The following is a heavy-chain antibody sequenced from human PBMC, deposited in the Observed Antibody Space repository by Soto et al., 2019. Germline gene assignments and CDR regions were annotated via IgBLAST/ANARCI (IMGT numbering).Heavy chain of an antibody. CDR2: ISYDGSNK. CDR3: ARELRGGWFDP. Sequence: QVQLVESGGGVVQPGRSLRLSCAASGFTFSSYAMHWVRQAPGKGLEWVAVISYDGSNKYYADSVKGRFTISRDNSKNTLYLQMNSLRAEDTAVYYCARELRGGWFDPWGQGILVTVSS. J-gene: IGHJ5*02. CDR1: GFTFSSYA. D-gene: IGHD2-15*01. V-gene: IGHV3-30-3*01.